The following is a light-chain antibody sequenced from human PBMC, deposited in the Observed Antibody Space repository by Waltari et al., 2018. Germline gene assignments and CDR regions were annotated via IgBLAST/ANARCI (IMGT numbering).Light chain of an antibody. J-gene: IGKJ4*01. CDR1: QSVSVF. CDR2: DAS. V-gene: IGKV3-11*01. Sequence: EIVLTQSPATLSLSPGERATLSCRASQSVSVFLAWYQQKPGQAPRLLIYDASRRASGITARFSGSGSGTDFTLTISNLEPEDVAVSYCQQRTNWPLTFGGGTKVEIK. CDR3: QQRTNWPLT.